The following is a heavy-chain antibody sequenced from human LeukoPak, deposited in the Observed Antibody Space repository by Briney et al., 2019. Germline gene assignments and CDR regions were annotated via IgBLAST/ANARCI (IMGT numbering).Heavy chain of an antibody. D-gene: IGHD2-15*01. CDR3: ARDVGGAFDI. CDR1: GYTFPTYA. V-gene: IGHV1-18*01. CDR2: ISTYNGDT. J-gene: IGHJ3*02. Sequence: ASVKVSCKASGYTFPTYAISWVRQAPGQGLEWMGWISTYNGDTKYAQKLQGRVTMTTDTSTSTAYMELRSLRSDDTAVYYCARDVGGAFDIWGQGTMVTVSS.